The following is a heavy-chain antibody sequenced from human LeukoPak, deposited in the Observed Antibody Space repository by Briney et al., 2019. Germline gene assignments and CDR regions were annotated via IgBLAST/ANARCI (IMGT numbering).Heavy chain of an antibody. Sequence: SQTLSLTCTVSGGSISSSSYYWSWIRQPAGKGLEWIGRIYTSGSTNYNPSLKSRVTISVDTSKNQSSLKLSSVTAADTAVYYCARVIAVAGTGDYYFDYWGQGTLVTVSS. CDR2: IYTSGST. CDR3: ARVIAVAGTGDYYFDY. J-gene: IGHJ4*02. CDR1: GGSISSSSYY. V-gene: IGHV4-61*02. D-gene: IGHD6-19*01.